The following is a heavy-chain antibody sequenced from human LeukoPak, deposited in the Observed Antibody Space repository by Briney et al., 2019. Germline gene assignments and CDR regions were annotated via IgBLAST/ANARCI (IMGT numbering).Heavy chain of an antibody. D-gene: IGHD2-8*01. CDR3: ARGYCTSGVCYPFFDY. J-gene: IGHJ4*02. CDR1: GFTFSSYA. CDR2: ISSNGGST. Sequence: GGSLRLSCAASGFTFSSYAMHWVRQAPGKGLEYVSAISSNGGSTYYANSVKGRFTISRDNSKNTLYLQMGSLRAEDMAVYYCARGYCTSGVCYPFFDYWGQGTLVTVSS. V-gene: IGHV3-64*01.